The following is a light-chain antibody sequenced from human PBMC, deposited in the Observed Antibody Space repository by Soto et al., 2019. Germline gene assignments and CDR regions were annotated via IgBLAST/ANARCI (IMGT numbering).Light chain of an antibody. V-gene: IGKV1-6*01. CDR2: GAS. CDR1: QGIRTY. Sequence: QLTQSPASLSASVGDRVTITCRASQGIRTYLGWYQHSPGKAPKVLIVGASTLQSGVPSRFSGSGSGTDFSLIISSLQQADFAAFYCLQHYKHPWTFGQGTKVDIK. CDR3: LQHYKHPWT. J-gene: IGKJ1*01.